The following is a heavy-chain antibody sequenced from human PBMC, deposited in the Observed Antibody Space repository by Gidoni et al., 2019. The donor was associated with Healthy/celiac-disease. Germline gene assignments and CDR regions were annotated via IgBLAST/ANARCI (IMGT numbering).Heavy chain of an antibody. V-gene: IGHV4-34*01. D-gene: IGHD2-15*01. J-gene: IGHJ4*02. Sequence: QVQLQQWGAGLLKPSETLSLTCAVYGGSFRGYYWSWIRQPPGKGLEWIGEINHSGSTNYNPSLKSRVTISVDTSKNQFSLKLSSVTAADTAVYYCARGLGIVAYHGGRRPGWTLFDYWGQGTLVTVSS. CDR3: ARGLGIVAYHGGRRPGWTLFDY. CDR1: GGSFRGYY. CDR2: INHSGST.